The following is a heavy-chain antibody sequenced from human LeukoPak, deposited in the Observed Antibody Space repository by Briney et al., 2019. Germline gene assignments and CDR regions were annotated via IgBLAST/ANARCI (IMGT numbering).Heavy chain of an antibody. CDR1: GYTLTELS. CDR3: ARGDAPPDY. J-gene: IGHJ4*02. Sequence: ASVKVSCKVSGYTLTELSMHWVRQAPGKGLEWMGGFDPEDGETIYAQKFQGRVTMTRNTSISTAYMELSSLRSEDTAVYYCARGDAPPDYWGQGTLVTVSS. V-gene: IGHV1-24*01. CDR2: FDPEDGET.